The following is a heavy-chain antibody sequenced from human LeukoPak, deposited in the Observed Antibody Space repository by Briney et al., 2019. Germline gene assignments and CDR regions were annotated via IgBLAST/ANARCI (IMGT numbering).Heavy chain of an antibody. Sequence: SETLSLTCTVSGGSISSYYWSWIRQPPGKGLEWIGYVYYSGSTNYNPSLKSRVTISLDTSKNQFSLKLNSVTAADTAVFYCARRLTRPERFDSWGQGTLVTVSS. CDR3: ARRLTRPERFDS. J-gene: IGHJ4*02. D-gene: IGHD3-9*01. CDR1: GGSISSYY. V-gene: IGHV4-59*01. CDR2: VYYSGST.